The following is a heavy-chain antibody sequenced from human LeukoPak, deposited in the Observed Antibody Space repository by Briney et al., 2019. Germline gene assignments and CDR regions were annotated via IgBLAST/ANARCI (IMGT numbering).Heavy chain of an antibody. J-gene: IGHJ4*02. CDR3: AKDTPSPNSGFYHY. V-gene: IGHV3-30*18. D-gene: IGHD1-26*01. CDR2: VSHDGSKS. Sequence: PGGSLRLSCAASGFTFSSSGMHWVRQAPGKGLEWVSTVSHDGSKSYYGDSVRGRFIISRDNSRDTVYLQMNSLRGEDTAVYFCAKDTPSPNSGFYHYWGQGTPVTVSS. CDR1: GFTFSSSG.